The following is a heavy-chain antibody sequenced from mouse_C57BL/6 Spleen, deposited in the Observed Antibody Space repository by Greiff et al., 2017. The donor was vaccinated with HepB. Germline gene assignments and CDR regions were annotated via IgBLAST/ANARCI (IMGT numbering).Heavy chain of an antibody. V-gene: IGHV1-50*01. D-gene: IGHD1-1*01. CDR1: GYTFTSYW. J-gene: IGHJ2*01. Sequence: QVQLQQPGAELVKPGASVKLSCKASGYTFTSYWMQWVKQRPGQGLEWIGEIDPSDSYTNYNQKFKGKATLTVDTSSSTAYMQLSSLTSEDSAVYYCARDITTVVAEGFDYWGQGTTLTVSS. CDR2: IDPSDSYT. CDR3: ARDITTVVAEGFDY.